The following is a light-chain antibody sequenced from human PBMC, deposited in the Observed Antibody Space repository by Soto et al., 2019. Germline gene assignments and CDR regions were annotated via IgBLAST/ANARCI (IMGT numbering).Light chain of an antibody. CDR3: QQYKSHWT. V-gene: IGKV1-5*03. J-gene: IGKJ1*01. Sequence: DIQMTQFPSTLSASVGDRVTITCRASQSISSSLAWYQQRPGKAPKLLIYKASILQGGVPSRFGGSGSGTEFTLTINRLQPDDFATYYCQQYKSHWTLGRGTKGDIK. CDR1: QSISSS. CDR2: KAS.